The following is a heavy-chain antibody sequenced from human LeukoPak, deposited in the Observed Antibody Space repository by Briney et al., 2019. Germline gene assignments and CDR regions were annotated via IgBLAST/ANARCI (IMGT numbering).Heavy chain of an antibody. CDR2: ISYDGSNK. Sequence: GGSLGLSCAASGFTFSSYAMHWVRQAPGKGLEWVAVISYDGSNKYYADSVKGRFTISRDNSKNTLYLQMNSLRAEDTAVYYCAREPQDYDILTGPYWGQGTLVTVSS. D-gene: IGHD3-9*01. CDR1: GFTFSSYA. J-gene: IGHJ4*02. V-gene: IGHV3-30*01. CDR3: AREPQDYDILTGPY.